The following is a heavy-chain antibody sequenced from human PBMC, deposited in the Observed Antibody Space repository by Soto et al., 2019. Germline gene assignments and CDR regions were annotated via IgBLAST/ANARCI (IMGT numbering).Heavy chain of an antibody. CDR1: GGTFSSYA. J-gene: IGHJ4*02. V-gene: IGHV1-69*01. D-gene: IGHD5-12*01. CDR2: IIPIFGTA. Sequence: QVQLVQSGAEVKKPGSSVKVSCKASGGTFSSYAISWVRQAPGQGLEWMGGIIPIFGTANYAQKFQGRVTITADESTSTAYMELSSLRSEDTAVYYCARVVGDGYNYDGYYFDYWGQGTLVTVSS. CDR3: ARVVGDGYNYDGYYFDY.